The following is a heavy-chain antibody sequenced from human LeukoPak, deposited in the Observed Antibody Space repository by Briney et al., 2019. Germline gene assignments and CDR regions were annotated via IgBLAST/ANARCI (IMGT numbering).Heavy chain of an antibody. CDR3: ARCGYSGSGFSTNWFDP. Sequence: GGSLRLSCAASGFTFTSYWMSWVRQAPGKGLEWVANIKQDGSEKYYVDSVKGRFTISRDNAKNSLYLQMSSLRAEDTAVYYCARCGYSGSGFSTNWFDPWGQETLVTVSS. V-gene: IGHV3-7*01. CDR2: IKQDGSEK. J-gene: IGHJ5*02. CDR1: GFTFTSYW. D-gene: IGHD3-10*01.